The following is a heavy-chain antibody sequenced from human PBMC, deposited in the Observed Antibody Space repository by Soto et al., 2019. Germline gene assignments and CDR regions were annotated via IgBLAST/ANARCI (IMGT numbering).Heavy chain of an antibody. Sequence: GGSLRLSCAASGFTFINAWMSWVRQGPGKGLEWVGRIKSKTDGGTTDYAAPVKGRFIISRDDSKNTLYLQMNSLQTEDTGVYYCTAQSFNSAQRRNPWGQGTLVTVSS. CDR1: GFTFINAW. CDR2: IKSKTDGGTT. CDR3: TAQSFNSAQRRNP. V-gene: IGHV3-15*01. J-gene: IGHJ5*02. D-gene: IGHD1-26*01.